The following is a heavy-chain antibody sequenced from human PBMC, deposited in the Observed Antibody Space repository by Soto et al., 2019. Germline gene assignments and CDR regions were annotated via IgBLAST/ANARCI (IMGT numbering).Heavy chain of an antibody. V-gene: IGHV4-39*01. D-gene: IGHD2-15*01. CDR1: GGSISSSSYY. Sequence: QLQLQESGPGLVKPSETLSLTCTVSGGSISSSSYYWGWIRQPPGKGLEWIGSIYYSGSTYYNPSLTRRVTISVDTSKSQFSLKLSSVTAADPAVYYCARHTPAISISDHWGQGTLVTVSS. CDR3: ARHTPAISISDH. CDR2: IYYSGST. J-gene: IGHJ4*02.